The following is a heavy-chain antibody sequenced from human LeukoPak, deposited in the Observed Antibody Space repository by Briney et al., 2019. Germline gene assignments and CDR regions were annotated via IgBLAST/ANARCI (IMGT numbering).Heavy chain of an antibody. D-gene: IGHD5-24*01. CDR3: TKALYNYGRDYFDH. V-gene: IGHV3-30*02. Sequence: GGSLRLSCEASGFTFSISGMHWVRQAPGKGLEWMSFIKFDSTGKHYAESAKGRFTVSRDNSKNTVHLQIDDLRPDDTAVYYCTKALYNYGRDYFDHWGQGTLVIVPS. J-gene: IGHJ4*02. CDR2: IKFDSTGK. CDR1: GFTFSISG.